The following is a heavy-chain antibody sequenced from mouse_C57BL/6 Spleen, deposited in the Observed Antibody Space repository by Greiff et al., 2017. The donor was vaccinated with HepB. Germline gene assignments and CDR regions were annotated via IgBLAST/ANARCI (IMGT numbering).Heavy chain of an antibody. D-gene: IGHD2-4*01. CDR2: ISYDGSN. CDR3: ARDPYDYYFDY. Sequence: DVQLQESGPGLVKPSQSLSLTCSVTGYSITSGYYWNWIRQFPGNKLEWMGYISYDGSNNYNPSLKNRISITRDTSKNQFFLKLNSVTTEDTATYYCARDPYDYYFDYWGQGTTLTVSS. J-gene: IGHJ2*01. CDR1: GYSITSGYY. V-gene: IGHV3-6*01.